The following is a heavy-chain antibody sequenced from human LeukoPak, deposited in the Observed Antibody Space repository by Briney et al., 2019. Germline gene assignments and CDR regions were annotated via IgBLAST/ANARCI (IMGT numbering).Heavy chain of an antibody. D-gene: IGHD5-12*01. CDR2: INPSGGST. CDR1: GYTFTSYY. V-gene: IGHV1-46*01. CDR3: ARERSRENIVAHGTFDY. J-gene: IGHJ4*02. Sequence: GASVKVSCKASGYTFTSYYMHWVRQAPGQGLEWMGIINPSGGSTSYAQKFQGRVTITADKSTSTAYMELGSLRSEDTAVYYCARERSRENIVAHGTFDYWGQGTLVTVSS.